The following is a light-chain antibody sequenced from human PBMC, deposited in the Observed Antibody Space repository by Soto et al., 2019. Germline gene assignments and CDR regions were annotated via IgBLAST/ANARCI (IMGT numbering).Light chain of an antibody. Sequence: QAVVTQPPSVSGAPGQRVTISCTGNNSNLGAGYDVHWYQPLPGAAPKLVIFGNRNRPSGVPERFSGSKSGTSASLAITGLQAEDEADYYCQAYDYSLTASVFGGGTKVTVL. J-gene: IGLJ3*02. CDR1: NSNLGAGYD. V-gene: IGLV1-40*01. CDR2: GNR. CDR3: QAYDYSLTASV.